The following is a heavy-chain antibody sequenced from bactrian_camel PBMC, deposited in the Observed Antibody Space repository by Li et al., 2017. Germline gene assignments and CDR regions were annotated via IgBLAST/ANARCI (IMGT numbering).Heavy chain of an antibody. CDR3: AAVYSTCDFWDHRATK. Sequence: HVQLVESGGGSALAGGSVRLSCAASGYTFNTYSWFRQAPGQEREGVAAIDTGDGGTYYLNSVEGRFTISKDNAKNTLYLQMNNLKPDDTATYYCAAVYSTCDFWDHRATKWGQGTQVTGS. V-gene: IGHV3S1*01. CDR2: IDTGDGGT. CDR1: GYTFNTYS. D-gene: IGHD3*01. J-gene: IGHJ4*01.